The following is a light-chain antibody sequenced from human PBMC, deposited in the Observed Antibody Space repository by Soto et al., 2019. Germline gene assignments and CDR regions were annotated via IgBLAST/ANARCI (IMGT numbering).Light chain of an antibody. J-gene: IGKJ5*01. Sequence: EGVWTQSPGALSSSPGEGATLCCRASQSASSSDLAWYQQKPGQAPRLLISGTSRRATGIPDRFSGGGSGTDFTLTISRLEPEDFALYYCQQYDSSPITFGQGTRLEIK. V-gene: IGKV3-20*01. CDR2: GTS. CDR3: QQYDSSPIT. CDR1: QSASSSD.